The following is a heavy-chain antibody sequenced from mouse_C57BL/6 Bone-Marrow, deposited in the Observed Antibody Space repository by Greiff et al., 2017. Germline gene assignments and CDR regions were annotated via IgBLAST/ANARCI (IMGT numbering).Heavy chain of an antibody. V-gene: IGHV3-2*02. J-gene: IGHJ2*01. Sequence: EVQLKESGPGLVKPSQSLSLTCTVTGYSITSDYAWNWIRQFPGNKLEWMGYISYSGSTSYSPSLKSRISITRDTSKNQVFLQLNSVTTEDTATYYCSRASYYYDDSLDYWGQGTTLTVSS. D-gene: IGHD1-1*01. CDR1: GYSITSDYA. CDR2: ISYSGST. CDR3: SRASYYYDDSLDY.